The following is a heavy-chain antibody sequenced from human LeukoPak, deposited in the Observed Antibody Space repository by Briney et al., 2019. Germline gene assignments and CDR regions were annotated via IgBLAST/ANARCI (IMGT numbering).Heavy chain of an antibody. CDR1: GFTFSSYS. D-gene: IGHD1-26*01. Sequence: PGGSLRLSCAASGFTFSSYSMNWVRQAPGKGLEWVSSISSSSSYIYYADSVKGRFTISRDNAKNSLCLQMNSLRAEDTAVYYCARDLIVGATGAGYYWGRGTLVTVSS. CDR2: ISSSSSYI. CDR3: ARDLIVGATGAGYY. V-gene: IGHV3-21*01. J-gene: IGHJ4*02.